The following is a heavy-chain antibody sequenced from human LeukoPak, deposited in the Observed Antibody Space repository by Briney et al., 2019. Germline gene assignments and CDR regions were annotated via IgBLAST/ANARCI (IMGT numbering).Heavy chain of an antibody. D-gene: IGHD1-1*01. CDR3: ARQNDRSHDY. CDR1: DGSIGRSSYY. V-gene: IGHV4-39*01. J-gene: IGHJ4*02. Sequence: PSQTLSLTCTVSDGSIGRSSYYWGWIRQPPGNWLEWIGRIYYSGTTYSNPSLKSRVTISVDTSKNQFSLKLRSVTAADTAVYYCARQNDRSHDYWGQGTLVTVSS. CDR2: IYYSGTT.